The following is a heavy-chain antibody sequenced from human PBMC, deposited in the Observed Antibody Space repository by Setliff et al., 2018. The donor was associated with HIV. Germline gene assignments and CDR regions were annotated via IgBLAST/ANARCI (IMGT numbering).Heavy chain of an antibody. CDR1: GFTFSNYA. CDR3: AKGAGWCVDY. Sequence: PGGSLRLSCAASGFTFSNYAMGWVRQAQGKGLEWVSAISADAGRTYFAGSVKGRFTISRDNAKSTVYLQMNSLRAEDTALYYCAKGAGWCVDYWGQGTLVTVSS. CDR2: ISADAGRT. V-gene: IGHV3-23*01. D-gene: IGHD2-21*01. J-gene: IGHJ4*02.